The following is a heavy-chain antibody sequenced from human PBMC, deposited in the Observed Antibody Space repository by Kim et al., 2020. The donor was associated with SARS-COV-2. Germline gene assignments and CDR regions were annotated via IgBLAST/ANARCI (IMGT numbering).Heavy chain of an antibody. J-gene: IGHJ4*02. Sequence: SVKGRFTISRDHSKNALYLQMNSLRAEDTAVYYCAKEYLRGYSYGFSFGYWGQGTLVTVSS. V-gene: IGHV3-23*01. D-gene: IGHD5-18*01. CDR3: AKEYLRGYSYGFSFGY.